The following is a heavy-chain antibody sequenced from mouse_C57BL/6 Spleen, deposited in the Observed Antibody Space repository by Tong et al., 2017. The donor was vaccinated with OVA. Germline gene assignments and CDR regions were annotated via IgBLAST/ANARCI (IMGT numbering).Heavy chain of an antibody. CDR3: ARGESPYYAMDY. V-gene: IGHV1-69*01. CDR2: IDPSDSYT. J-gene: IGHJ4*01. Sequence: VQLQESGAELVMPGASVKLSCKASGYTFTSYWMHWVKQRPGQGLEWIGEIDPSDSYTNYNQKFKGKATLTVDKSSSTAYMELRSLTSEDTAVYYCARGESPYYAMDYWGQGTSVTVSS. CDR1: GYTFTSYW.